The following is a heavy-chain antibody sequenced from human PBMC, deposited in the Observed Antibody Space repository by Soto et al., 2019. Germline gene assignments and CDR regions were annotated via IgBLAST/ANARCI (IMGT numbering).Heavy chain of an antibody. CDR2: IYPGDSDT. CDR3: ALAGYSSGWYSAVAEYFQH. D-gene: IGHD6-19*01. J-gene: IGHJ1*01. CDR1: GYSFTSYW. V-gene: IGHV5-51*01. Sequence: PGESLKISCKGSGYSFTSYWIGWVRQMPGKGLEWMGIIYPGDSDTRYSPSFQGQVTISADKSISTAYLQWSSLKASDTAMYYCALAGYSSGWYSAVAEYFQHWGQGTLVTVS.